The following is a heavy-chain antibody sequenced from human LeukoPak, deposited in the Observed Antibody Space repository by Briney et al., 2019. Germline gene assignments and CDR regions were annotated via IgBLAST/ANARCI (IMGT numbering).Heavy chain of an antibody. Sequence: PSETLSLTRTVSGDSISSYYWSWIRQPPGKGLEWIGYIYHSGSTNYNPPLKSRVTISADTSKDQFSLKLASVTAADTAVYYCATGYSSTWYYFDYWGQGTLVTVSS. CDR1: GDSISSYY. CDR2: IYHSGST. V-gene: IGHV4-59*01. CDR3: ATGYSSTWYYFDY. J-gene: IGHJ4*02. D-gene: IGHD6-13*01.